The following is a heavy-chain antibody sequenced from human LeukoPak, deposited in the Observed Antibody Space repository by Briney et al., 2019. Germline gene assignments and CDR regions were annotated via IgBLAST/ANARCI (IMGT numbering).Heavy chain of an antibody. J-gene: IGHJ4*02. Sequence: GGSLRLSCAASGFTFSSYWMNWVRQAPGKGLEWVANIKQDGSEKYYVDSVKGRFTISRDNAKNSLYLQMYSLRAEDTGVYFCAKDRETTASGTFDFRGQGTLVTVSS. D-gene: IGHD6-13*01. CDR3: AKDRETTASGTFDF. CDR1: GFTFSSYW. CDR2: IKQDGSEK. V-gene: IGHV3-7*01.